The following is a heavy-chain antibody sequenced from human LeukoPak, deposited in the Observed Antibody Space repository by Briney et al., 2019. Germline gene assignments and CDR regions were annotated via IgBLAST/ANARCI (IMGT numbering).Heavy chain of an antibody. CDR2: IKQDGSEK. Sequence: GGSLRLSCAASGIIITSYWMSWVRQTPGKGLEWVANIKQDGSEKNYVDSVKGRFTIFRDNARNSLYLQMNSLRAEDTAVYYCARERIAAAYDYWGQGTLVTVSS. CDR1: GIIITSYW. D-gene: IGHD6-13*01. V-gene: IGHV3-7*01. J-gene: IGHJ4*02. CDR3: ARERIAAAYDY.